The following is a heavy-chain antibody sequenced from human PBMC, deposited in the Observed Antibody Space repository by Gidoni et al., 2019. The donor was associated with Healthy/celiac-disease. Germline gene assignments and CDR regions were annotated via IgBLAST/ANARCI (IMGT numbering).Heavy chain of an antibody. D-gene: IGHD2-2*01. CDR1: VFTFSSYW. Sequence: VQLLESGGGLVHPGGSLRLSCAASVFTFSSYWMHWVRQATGKGLVWVSRIKSDGSSKSYADYVKGRFTISRDNAKNTLYMQMNSLRDEETAVYYCARDQEYQLLLDYWGQGTLVTVSS. J-gene: IGHJ4*02. CDR2: IKSDGSSK. CDR3: ARDQEYQLLLDY. V-gene: IGHV3-74*01.